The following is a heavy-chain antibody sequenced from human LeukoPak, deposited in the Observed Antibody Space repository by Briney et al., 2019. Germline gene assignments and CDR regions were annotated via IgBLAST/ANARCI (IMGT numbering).Heavy chain of an antibody. Sequence: GGSLRLSCAASGFTFINYAMSWVRQAPGKGLEWVSAISGSGGSTYYADSVKGRFTISRDSSKNTLYLQMNSLRAEDTAVYYCAKDLHDGIAAVFDYWGQGTLVTVSS. CDR1: GFTFINYA. D-gene: IGHD6-13*01. V-gene: IGHV3-23*01. CDR2: ISGSGGST. J-gene: IGHJ4*02. CDR3: AKDLHDGIAAVFDY.